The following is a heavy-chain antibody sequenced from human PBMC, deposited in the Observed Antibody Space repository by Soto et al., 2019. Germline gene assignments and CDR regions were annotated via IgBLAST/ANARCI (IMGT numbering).Heavy chain of an antibody. D-gene: IGHD3-3*01. CDR1: GFSLTTSGVG. CDR2: IYWDDDK. CDR3: AHRVLRTVFGLVTTTAIYFDF. V-gene: IGHV2-5*02. J-gene: IGHJ4*02. Sequence: QITLNEAGPTQVKPRQTLTLTCTFSGFSLTTSGVGVGWIRPSPGKTPERLALIYWDDDKRYSPSLKSRLTITKDTSKNMVVLTMADLDPADTATYYCAHRVLRTVFGLVTTTAIYFDFWGQGAPGAVSS.